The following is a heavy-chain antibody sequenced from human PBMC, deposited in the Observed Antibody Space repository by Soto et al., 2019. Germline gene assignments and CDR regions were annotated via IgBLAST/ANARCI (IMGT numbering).Heavy chain of an antibody. D-gene: IGHD6-6*01. Sequence: EVQLVESGGGLVKPGGSLRLSCAASGFTFSSYSMNWVRQAPGKGLEWVSSISSSSYIYYADSVKGRFTISRDNAKNSLYLQMNSLRAEDTAVYYCARGVKQLEGIFDYWGQGTLVTVSS. V-gene: IGHV3-21*01. CDR2: ISSSSYI. J-gene: IGHJ4*02. CDR3: ARGVKQLEGIFDY. CDR1: GFTFSSYS.